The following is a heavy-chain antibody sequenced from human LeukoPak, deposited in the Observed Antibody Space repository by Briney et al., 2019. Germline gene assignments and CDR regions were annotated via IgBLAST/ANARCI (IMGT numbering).Heavy chain of an antibody. V-gene: IGHV1-2*02. J-gene: IGHJ4*02. CDR2: INPNSGDT. D-gene: IGHD3-10*01. Sequence: ASVKVSCKASGYTFTGNYMHWVRRAPGQGLERMGWINPNSGDTNYAQKFQGRVSMTRDTSINTAYMELTGLRSDDTAVYFCARIREGYWGQGTLVVVSS. CDR3: ARIREGY. CDR1: GYTFTGNY.